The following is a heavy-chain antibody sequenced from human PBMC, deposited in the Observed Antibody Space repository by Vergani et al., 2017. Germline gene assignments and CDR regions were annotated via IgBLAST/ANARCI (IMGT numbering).Heavy chain of an antibody. Sequence: QVQLQESGPGLVKPSQTLSLTCTVSGGSISSGGHYLSWIRQHPGKGLEWIGYIYYSGSTYYNPSLKSRVTISVDTSKNQFSLKLSSVTAADTAVYYCAGARPTYDFWSGYYMGWGQGTLVTVSS. V-gene: IGHV4-31*03. CDR3: AGARPTYDFWSGYYMG. J-gene: IGHJ4*02. D-gene: IGHD3-3*01. CDR2: IYYSGST. CDR1: GGSISSGGHY.